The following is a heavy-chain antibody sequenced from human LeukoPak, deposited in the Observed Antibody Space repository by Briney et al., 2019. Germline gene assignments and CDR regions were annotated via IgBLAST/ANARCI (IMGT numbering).Heavy chain of an antibody. CDR3: ANPGLHMAAYYYYMDV. V-gene: IGHV3-23*01. CDR2: ISFSGGST. J-gene: IGHJ6*03. Sequence: PGGSLRLSCAASGFTFGSYAMSWVRQAPGKGLEWVSGISFSGGSTYYADSVKGRFNISRGNSKNTLYLQMNSLRADDTAVYYCANPGLHMAAYYYYMDVWGKGTTVTVSS. D-gene: IGHD6-6*01. CDR1: GFTFGSYA.